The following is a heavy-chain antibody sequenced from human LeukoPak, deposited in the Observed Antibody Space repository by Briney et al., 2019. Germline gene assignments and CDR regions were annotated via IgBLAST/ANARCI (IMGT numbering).Heavy chain of an antibody. V-gene: IGHV3-66*01. D-gene: IGHD4-17*01. CDR3: AREGYGDYSFDY. CDR1: GFTFSHFA. Sequence: PGRSLRLSCAASGFTFSHFAMHWVRQAPGKGLEWVSVIYSGGNTYYADSVKGRFTISRDNSKNTLYLQMNSLRAEDTAVYYCAREGYGDYSFDYWGQGTLVTVSS. CDR2: IYSGGNT. J-gene: IGHJ4*02.